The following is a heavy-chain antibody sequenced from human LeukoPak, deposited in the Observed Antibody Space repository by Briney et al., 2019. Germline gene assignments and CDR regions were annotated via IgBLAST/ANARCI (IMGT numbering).Heavy chain of an antibody. J-gene: IGHJ4*02. Sequence: GGSLRLSCAASGFTFSSYAMSWVRQAPGKGLEWVSAISGSGGSTYYADSVKGRFTISRDNSKNTLYLQMNSLRAEDTAVYYCAKDVVPWFGDPSYFDYWGQGTLVTVSS. CDR2: ISGSGGST. CDR3: AKDVVPWFGDPSYFDY. CDR1: GFTFSSYA. D-gene: IGHD3-10*01. V-gene: IGHV3-23*01.